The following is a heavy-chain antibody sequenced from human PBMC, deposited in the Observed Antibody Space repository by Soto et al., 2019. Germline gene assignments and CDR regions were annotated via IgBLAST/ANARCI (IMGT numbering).Heavy chain of an antibody. CDR1: GYSISSGYY. CDR3: ARSGPGGYIDY. J-gene: IGHJ4*02. Sequence: PSETLSLTCAVSGYSISSGYYWGWIRQPPGKGLEWIGSIYHSGSTYYNPSLKSRVTISVDTSKNQFSLQLNSVTPEDTAVYYCARSGPGGYIDYWGQGTLVTVSS. V-gene: IGHV4-38-2*01. CDR2: IYHSGST. D-gene: IGHD3-22*01.